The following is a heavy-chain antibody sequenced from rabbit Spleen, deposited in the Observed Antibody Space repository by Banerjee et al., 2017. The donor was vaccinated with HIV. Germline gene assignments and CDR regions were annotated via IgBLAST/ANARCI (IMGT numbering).Heavy chain of an antibody. CDR2: IYTSSGVT. D-gene: IGHD8-1*01. CDR1: GFSFSSSYY. J-gene: IGHJ6*01. V-gene: IGHV1S40*01. CDR3: ARDAGTSFSTYGMDL. Sequence: QSLEESGGDLVKPGASLTLTCTVSGFSFSSSYYMCWVRQAPGKGLEWIACIYTSSGVTYYATWAKGRFTASKTSSTTVTLQMTSLTAADTATYFCARDAGTSFSTYGMDLWGQGTLVTVS.